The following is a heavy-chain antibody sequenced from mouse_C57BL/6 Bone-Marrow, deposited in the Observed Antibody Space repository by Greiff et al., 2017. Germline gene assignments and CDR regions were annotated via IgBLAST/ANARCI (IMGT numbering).Heavy chain of an antibody. CDR3: ARSGVTTVVAKAPYWYFDV. V-gene: IGHV1-69*01. Sequence: VQLQQPGAELVMPGASVKLSCKASGYTFTSYWMHWVKQRPGQGLEWIGEIDPSDSYTNYNQKFKGKSTLTVDKSSSTAYMQLSSLTSEDSAVYYCARSGVTTVVAKAPYWYFDVWGTGTTVTVSS. D-gene: IGHD1-1*01. CDR2: IDPSDSYT. CDR1: GYTFTSYW. J-gene: IGHJ1*03.